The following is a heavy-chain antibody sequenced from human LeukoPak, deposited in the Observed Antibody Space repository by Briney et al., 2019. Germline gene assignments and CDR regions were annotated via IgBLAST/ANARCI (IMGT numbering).Heavy chain of an antibody. CDR1: GYTFTGYY. D-gene: IGHD3-16*01. CDR3: ARDPALSGDYGMDV. J-gene: IGHJ6*02. V-gene: IGHV1-2*02. CDR2: INPNSGGT. Sequence: GASVKVSCKASGYTFTGYYMHWVRQAPGQGLEWMGWINPNSGGTNYAQKFQDRVTMTRDTSISTAYMELSRLRSDDTAVYYCARDPALSGDYGMDVWGQGTTVTVSS.